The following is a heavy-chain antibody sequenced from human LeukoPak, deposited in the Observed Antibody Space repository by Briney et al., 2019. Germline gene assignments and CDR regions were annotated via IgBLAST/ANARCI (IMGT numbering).Heavy chain of an antibody. D-gene: IGHD2-21*02. J-gene: IGHJ4*02. Sequence: SETLSLTCTVSGGSISSSSYYWGWIRQPPGKGLEWIGSIYYSGSTYYNPSLKSRVTISVDTSKNQFSLKLSSVTAADTAVYYCARQVVCGGDCYEFDYWGQGTLVTVSS. V-gene: IGHV4-39*01. CDR3: ARQVVCGGDCYEFDY. CDR2: IYYSGST. CDR1: GGSISSSSYY.